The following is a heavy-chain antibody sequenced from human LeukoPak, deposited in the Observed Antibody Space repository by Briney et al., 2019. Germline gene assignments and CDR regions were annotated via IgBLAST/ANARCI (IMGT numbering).Heavy chain of an antibody. Sequence: ASVKVSCKASGYTFTSYGISWVRQAPGQGLERMGWISAYNGNTKYAQKLQGRVTMTTDTSTSTDYMELRSLRSDDKAVYYCARGRHILMVTPNFAYWGQGTLVTVSS. CDR3: ARGRHILMVTPNFAY. D-gene: IGHD2-21*02. CDR2: ISAYNGNT. V-gene: IGHV1-18*01. CDR1: GYTFTSYG. J-gene: IGHJ4*02.